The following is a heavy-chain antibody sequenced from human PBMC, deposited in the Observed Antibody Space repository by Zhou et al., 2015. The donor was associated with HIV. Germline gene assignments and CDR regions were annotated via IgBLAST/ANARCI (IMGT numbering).Heavy chain of an antibody. Sequence: QVQLVQSGGEVKKPGTSVKVSCATSGFTFANYGINWVRQAPGQGLEWLGWLGGYNGRADYNRKFQGRVTMSRDTSTHTDYLEVRSLRSDDTAVYYCARDPLGPRLDSWGQGTLVTVSS. D-gene: IGHD6-6*01. CDR2: LGGYNGRA. V-gene: IGHV1-18*01. CDR3: ARDPLGPRLDS. CDR1: GFTFANYG. J-gene: IGHJ4*02.